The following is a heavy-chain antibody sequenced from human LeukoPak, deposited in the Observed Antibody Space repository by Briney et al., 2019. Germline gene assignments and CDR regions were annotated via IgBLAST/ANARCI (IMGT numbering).Heavy chain of an antibody. V-gene: IGHV3-7*01. D-gene: IGHD5-18*01. Sequence: GGSLRLSCAASGFTFSSYWMSWVRQAPGKGLEWVANIKQDGSEKYYADSVKGRFTISRDNSKNTLYLQMNSLRAEDTAVYYCAKDYIGYSYGIFDYWGQGTLVTVSS. CDR2: IKQDGSEK. CDR3: AKDYIGYSYGIFDY. CDR1: GFTFSSYW. J-gene: IGHJ4*02.